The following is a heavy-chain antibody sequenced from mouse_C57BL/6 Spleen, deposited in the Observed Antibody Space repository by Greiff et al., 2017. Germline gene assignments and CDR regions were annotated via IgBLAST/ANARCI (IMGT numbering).Heavy chain of an antibody. CDR2: IDPSDSET. Sequence: QVQLQQPGAELVRPGSSVKLSCKASGYTFTSYWMHWVKQRPIQGLEWIGNIDPSDSETHYNQKFKDKATLTVDKSSSTAYMQLSSLTSEDSAGYYCARDKTGALDYWGQGTTLTVSS. J-gene: IGHJ2*01. CDR1: GYTFTSYW. D-gene: IGHD4-1*01. V-gene: IGHV1-52*01. CDR3: ARDKTGALDY.